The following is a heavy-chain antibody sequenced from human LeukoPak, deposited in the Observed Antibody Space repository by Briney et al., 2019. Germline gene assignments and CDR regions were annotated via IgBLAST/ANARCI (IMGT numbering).Heavy chain of an antibody. CDR3: ARGQISGSYRVDY. Sequence: PSETLSLTCTVSGGSISSGDYYWSWIRQPPGKGLEWIGYIYYSGSTYYNPSLKSRVTISVDTSKNQFSLELSSVTAADTAVYYCARGQISGSYRVDYWGQGTLVTVSS. D-gene: IGHD1-26*01. CDR2: IYYSGST. J-gene: IGHJ4*02. V-gene: IGHV4-30-4*08. CDR1: GGSISSGDYY.